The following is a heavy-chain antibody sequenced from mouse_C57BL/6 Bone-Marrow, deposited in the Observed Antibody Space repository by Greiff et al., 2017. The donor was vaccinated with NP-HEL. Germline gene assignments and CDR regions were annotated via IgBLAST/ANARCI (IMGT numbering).Heavy chain of an antibody. CDR3: AIPPYDYDEGEAMDY. CDR2: IHPSDSDT. J-gene: IGHJ4*01. Sequence: QVQLKQPGAELVKPGASVKVSCKASGYTFTSYWMHWVKQRPGQGLEWIGRIHPSDSDTNYNQKFKGKATLTVDKSSSTAYMQLSSLTSEDSAVYYCAIPPYDYDEGEAMDYWGQGTSVTVSS. CDR1: GYTFTSYW. D-gene: IGHD2-4*01. V-gene: IGHV1-74*01.